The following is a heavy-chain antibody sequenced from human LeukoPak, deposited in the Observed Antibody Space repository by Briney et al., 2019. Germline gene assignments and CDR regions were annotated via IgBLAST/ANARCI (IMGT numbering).Heavy chain of an antibody. Sequence: GGSLRLSCAASGFTFSDYYMSWVRQAPGKGLEWVANIKQDGSEKYYVDSVKGRFTISRDNAKNSLYLQMNSLRAEDTAVYYCASTQRYYYDSSGYKGGFDYWGQGTLVTVSS. CDR1: GFTFSDYY. V-gene: IGHV3-7*01. CDR2: IKQDGSEK. CDR3: ASTQRYYYDSSGYKGGFDY. D-gene: IGHD3-22*01. J-gene: IGHJ4*02.